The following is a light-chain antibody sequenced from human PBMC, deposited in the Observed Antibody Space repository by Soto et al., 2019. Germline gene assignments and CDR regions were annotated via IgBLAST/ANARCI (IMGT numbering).Light chain of an antibody. Sequence: EIVMTQSPATLSVYPGERATLSCRASQGVSSNLAWYQQKPGQAPRLLIYGASTGATGMPARFSGSGSGTEFTLTISSLQSEDFAVYYCQQYNGWPWTFGQGTKVDI. CDR3: QQYNGWPWT. CDR1: QGVSSN. CDR2: GAS. J-gene: IGKJ1*01. V-gene: IGKV3-15*01.